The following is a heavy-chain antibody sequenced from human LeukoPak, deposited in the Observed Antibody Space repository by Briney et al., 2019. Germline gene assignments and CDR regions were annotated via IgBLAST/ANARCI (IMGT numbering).Heavy chain of an antibody. CDR2: ISAYNGNT. Sequence: ASVKVSCKASGYTFTSSGISWVRQAPGQGLEWMGWISAYNGNTNYAQKLQGRVTMTTDTSTSTAYMELRSLRSDDTAVYYCARDIEFSDYYGMDVWGQGTTVTVSS. V-gene: IGHV1-18*01. CDR1: GYTFTSSG. J-gene: IGHJ6*02. D-gene: IGHD3-16*02. CDR3: ARDIEFSDYYGMDV.